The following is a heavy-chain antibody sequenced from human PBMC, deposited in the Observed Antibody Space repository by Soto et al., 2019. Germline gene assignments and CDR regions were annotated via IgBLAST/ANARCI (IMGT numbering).Heavy chain of an antibody. CDR3: ARGLKLRFGELSRRGGYYYDMGV. CDR2: SNDSGNI. Sequence: QVQLQQWGAGLLKPSETLSLTCAVYGGSFSGYQWSWIRQTPGKGLEWNGESNDSGNINYNPSLKSRLTIFLDTPKKQISLKLSSVTAADTAVYYCARGLKLRFGELSRRGGYYYDMGVWGKGTTVMVSS. CDR1: GGSFSGYQ. V-gene: IGHV4-34*01. J-gene: IGHJ6*03. D-gene: IGHD3-10*01.